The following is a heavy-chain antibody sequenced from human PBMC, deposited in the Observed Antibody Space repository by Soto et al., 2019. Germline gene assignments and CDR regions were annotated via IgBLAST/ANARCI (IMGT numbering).Heavy chain of an antibody. Sequence: GGSLRLSCAASGFTFSDYGMHWVRQAPGKGLEWVAVISYDGSNKYYADSVKGRFTISRDDSKNTLYLQMNSLRTEDTALYYCAKDSPVADYWGQGTLVTV. CDR2: ISYDGSNK. J-gene: IGHJ4*02. CDR1: GFTFSDYG. D-gene: IGHD6-19*01. V-gene: IGHV3-30*18. CDR3: AKDSPVADY.